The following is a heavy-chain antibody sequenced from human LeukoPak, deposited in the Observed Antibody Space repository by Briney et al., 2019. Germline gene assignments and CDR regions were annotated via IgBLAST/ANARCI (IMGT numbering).Heavy chain of an antibody. Sequence: GGSLRLSCAASGFTFSSYGIHWVRQAPGKGLEWVALISYDGSNKYYVDSVKGRFTISRDNAKNSLYLQMNSLRVEDTAVYYCTRTPDGPDYWGQGTLVTVSS. CDR3: TRTPDGPDY. V-gene: IGHV3-30*03. D-gene: IGHD4-17*01. J-gene: IGHJ4*02. CDR1: GFTFSSYG. CDR2: ISYDGSNK.